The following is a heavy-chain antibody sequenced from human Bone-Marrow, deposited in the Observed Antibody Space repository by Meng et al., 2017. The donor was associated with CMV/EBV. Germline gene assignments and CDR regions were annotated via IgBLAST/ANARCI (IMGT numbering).Heavy chain of an antibody. D-gene: IGHD1-26*01. Sequence: GESLKISCAASGFTFDDYGMSWVRQVPGKGLEWVSGINWNGGSTGYADSVKGRFTISRDNAKNSLSLQMDSLRAEDTALYHCARKLGGSYYTIWFDPWGHGTLVTVPS. V-gene: IGHV3-20*01. CDR2: INWNGGST. CDR3: ARKLGGSYYTIWFDP. CDR1: GFTFDDYG. J-gene: IGHJ5*02.